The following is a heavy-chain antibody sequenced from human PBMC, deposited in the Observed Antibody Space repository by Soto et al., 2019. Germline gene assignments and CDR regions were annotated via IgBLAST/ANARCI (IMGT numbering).Heavy chain of an antibody. D-gene: IGHD6-13*01. CDR2: INAANGDT. V-gene: IGHV1-3*01. J-gene: IGHJ5*02. CDR1: GYTFTSYG. Sequence: ASVKVSCKASGYTFTSYGIHWVRQAPGQRLEWMGWINAANGDTKYSPKFQGRVTITRDTSASTAYMELSSLRSEDTAVYYCVRRHVSATGIDWSGPWGQGTLVTASS. CDR3: VRRHVSATGIDWSGP.